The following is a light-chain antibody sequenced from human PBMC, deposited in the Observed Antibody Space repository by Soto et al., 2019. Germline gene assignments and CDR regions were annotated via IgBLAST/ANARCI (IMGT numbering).Light chain of an antibody. J-gene: IGLJ7*01. CDR2: EVN. Sequence: QSVLTQPPSASGSPGQSVTISCTGTSSDVGGNKFVSGYQQHPGKAPRLIIYEVNRRPSGVPDRFSGSKSGNTASLTVSGLQDEDEADYYCSSFGGSNDVLFGGGTQLTVL. CDR1: SSDVGGNKF. CDR3: SSFGGSNDVL. V-gene: IGLV2-8*01.